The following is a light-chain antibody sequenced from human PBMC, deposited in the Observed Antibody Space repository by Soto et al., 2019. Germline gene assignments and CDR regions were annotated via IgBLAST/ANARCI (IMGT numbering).Light chain of an antibody. CDR3: QHYNSYSEA. CDR1: PTISSW. CDR2: KAS. J-gene: IGKJ1*01. V-gene: IGKV1-5*03. Sequence: DIQMTQSPSTLSGSVGARVTITCRASPTISSWLAWYQQKPGKAPKLLIYKASTLKSGVPSRFSGSGSGTEFTLTISSLQPGDFATYYCQHYNSYSEAFGQGTKVDIK.